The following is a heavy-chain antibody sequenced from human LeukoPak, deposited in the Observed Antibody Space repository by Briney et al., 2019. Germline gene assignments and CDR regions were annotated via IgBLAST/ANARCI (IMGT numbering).Heavy chain of an antibody. CDR2: INPNSGGT. J-gene: IGHJ4*02. CDR1: GYTFTGYY. V-gene: IGHV1-2*02. D-gene: IGHD3-22*01. Sequence: GASVKVSCKASGYTFTGYYMHWVRQAPGQGLEWMGWINPNSGGTNYAQKFQGRVTMTRDTSISTAYMELSRLRSDDTAVYYCAATGGYYDSSGYRDYWGQGTLVTVSS. CDR3: AATGGYYDSSGYRDY.